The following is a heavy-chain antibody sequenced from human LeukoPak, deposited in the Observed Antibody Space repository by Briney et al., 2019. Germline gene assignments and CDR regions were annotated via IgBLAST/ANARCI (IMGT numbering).Heavy chain of an antibody. Sequence: QTGGSLRLSCAASGFTFSSYAMSWVRQAPGKGLEWVSAISGSGGSTYYADSVKGRFTISRDSSKNTLYLQMNSLRAEDTAVYYCAKSGRWYYDSSGYYAFDYWGQGTLVTVSS. CDR3: AKSGRWYYDSSGYYAFDY. CDR1: GFTFSSYA. V-gene: IGHV3-23*01. CDR2: ISGSGGST. D-gene: IGHD3-22*01. J-gene: IGHJ4*02.